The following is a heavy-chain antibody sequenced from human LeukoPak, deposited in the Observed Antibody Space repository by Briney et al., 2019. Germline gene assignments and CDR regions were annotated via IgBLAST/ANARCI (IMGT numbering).Heavy chain of an antibody. Sequence: PSETLSLTCTVSGGSITSYYWSWIRQPPGKGLEWIGYIYYSGSTNYSPSLKSRVTISVDTSTNQFSLQLTSVTAADTAVYYCARSGSTAHDYWGQGTLVTVSS. D-gene: IGHD1-26*01. J-gene: IGHJ4*02. CDR1: GGSITSYY. CDR2: IYYSGST. V-gene: IGHV4-59*01. CDR3: ARSGSTAHDY.